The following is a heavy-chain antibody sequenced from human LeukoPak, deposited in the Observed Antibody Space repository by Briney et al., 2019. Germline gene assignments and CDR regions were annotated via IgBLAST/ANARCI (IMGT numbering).Heavy chain of an antibody. J-gene: IGHJ5*02. Sequence: SETLSLTCTVSGGSISSGGYYWSWIRQHPGKGLEWIGYIYYSGSTYYNPSLKSRVTISVDTSKNQFSLKLSSVTAADTAVYYCARVREDIVVVPAGVAGPNWFDPWGQGTLVIVSS. CDR1: GGSISSGGYY. D-gene: IGHD2-2*01. V-gene: IGHV4-31*03. CDR3: ARVREDIVVVPAGVAGPNWFDP. CDR2: IYYSGST.